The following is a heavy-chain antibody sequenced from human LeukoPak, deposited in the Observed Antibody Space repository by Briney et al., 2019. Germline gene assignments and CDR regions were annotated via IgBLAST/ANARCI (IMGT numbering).Heavy chain of an antibody. V-gene: IGHV4-4*02. D-gene: IGHD3-22*01. CDR2: IYHSGST. Sequence: PSETLSLTCAVSGGSISSSNWWSWVRQPPGKGLEWIGEIYHSGSTNYNPSLKSRVTISVDKSKNQFSLKLSSVTAADTAVYYCATLRDYYDSSGYYARDYWGQGTLVTVSS. CDR3: ATLRDYYDSSGYYARDY. CDR1: GGSISSSNW. J-gene: IGHJ4*02.